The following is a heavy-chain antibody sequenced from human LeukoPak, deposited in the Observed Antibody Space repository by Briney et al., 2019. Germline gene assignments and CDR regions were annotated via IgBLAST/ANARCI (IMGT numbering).Heavy chain of an antibody. V-gene: IGHV1-2*02. CDR1: GYTLTGYY. Sequence: ASVNVSCKASGYTLTGYYMHWVRQAPGQGLEWMGWINPNSGGTNYAQKFQGRVTMTRDTSISTAYMELSSLKSDDTEVYYVARECGGSEGDYGMDVWGQGTTVTVSS. J-gene: IGHJ6*02. D-gene: IGHD3-10*01. CDR3: ARECGGSEGDYGMDV. CDR2: INPNSGGT.